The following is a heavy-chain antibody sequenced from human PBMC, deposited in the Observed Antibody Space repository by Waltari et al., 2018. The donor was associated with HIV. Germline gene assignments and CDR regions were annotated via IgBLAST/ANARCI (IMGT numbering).Heavy chain of an antibody. CDR1: GYSFTTSG. CDR2: ISTYDGKT. Sequence: QVHLVQSGPEVKKPGASVTVSCTTSGYSFTTSGISWVRQAPGQGLDWMGWISTYDGKTNYAQELQGRLTMTTDTSASTSYMELRSLRSDDTAIYYCARVPSVIAVVIAVAHSYFDHWGQGTLVTVSS. D-gene: IGHD2-15*01. J-gene: IGHJ4*02. CDR3: ARVPSVIAVVIAVAHSYFDH. V-gene: IGHV1-18*01.